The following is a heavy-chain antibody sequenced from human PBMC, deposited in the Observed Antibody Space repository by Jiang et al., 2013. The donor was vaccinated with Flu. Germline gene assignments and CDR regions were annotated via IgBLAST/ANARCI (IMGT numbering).Heavy chain of an antibody. Sequence: PGLVKPSETLSLTCSFSGASLGSGTYYWGWIRQPPGKGLEWIGSMYNSGSTYSSPSLKSRVTISVDRSKSQFSLNLRSVTAADTAVYYCGVAPHYWGQGTLVTVSS. J-gene: IGHJ4*02. V-gene: IGHV4-39*01. CDR1: GASLGSGTYY. D-gene: IGHD3-3*01. CDR2: MYNSGST. CDR3: GVAPHY.